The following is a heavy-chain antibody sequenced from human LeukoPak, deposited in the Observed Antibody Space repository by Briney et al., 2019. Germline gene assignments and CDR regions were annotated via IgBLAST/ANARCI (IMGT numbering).Heavy chain of an antibody. J-gene: IGHJ6*02. V-gene: IGHV3-30*03. CDR3: ARDVVGSSNNGMDV. Sequence: GGSLRLSCAASGFTFSSFGMHWVRQAPGKGLEWVAVLSFDGTTKYYTDSVKGRFTISRDNSKNTLYLQMNSLRPEDTAVYYCARDVVGSSNNGMDVWGQGTTVTVSS. CDR2: LSFDGTTK. D-gene: IGHD6-13*01. CDR1: GFTFSSFG.